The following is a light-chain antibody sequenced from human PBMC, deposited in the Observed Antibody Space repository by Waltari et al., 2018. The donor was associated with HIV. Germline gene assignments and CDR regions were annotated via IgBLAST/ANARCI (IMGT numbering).Light chain of an antibody. CDR1: QDISNC. V-gene: IGKV1-33*01. CDR2: DAS. Sequence: DIQMTQSPSSLSAYVGDRVTITCQASQDISNCLNWYQQKPGKAPKLLIYDASNLHTGVPSRFSGSGSGTDFTFTISSLQPEDIATYYCQQYDNPLITFGQGTRLEI. CDR3: QQYDNPLIT. J-gene: IGKJ5*01.